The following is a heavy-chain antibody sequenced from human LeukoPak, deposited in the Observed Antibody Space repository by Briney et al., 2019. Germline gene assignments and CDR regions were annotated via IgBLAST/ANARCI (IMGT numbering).Heavy chain of an antibody. J-gene: IGHJ6*02. V-gene: IGHV3-73*01. CDR3: TRRDIDDYYYGMDV. CDR2: IRSKANSYAT. Sequence: GGSLRLSCAASGFTFSGSAMHWVRQASGKGLEWVGRIRSKANSYATAYAASVKGRFTTSRDDSKNTAYLQMNSLKTEDTAVYYCTRRDIDDYYYGMDVWGQGTTVTVSS. CDR1: GFTFSGSA. D-gene: IGHD3-9*01.